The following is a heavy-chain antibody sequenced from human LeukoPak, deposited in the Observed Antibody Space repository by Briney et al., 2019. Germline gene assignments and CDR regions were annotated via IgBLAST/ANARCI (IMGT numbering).Heavy chain of an antibody. CDR2: IYYSRST. D-gene: IGHD4-23*01. J-gene: IGHJ4*02. CDR3: ARHRGGNPFDY. CDR1: GGSISSYY. Sequence: SETLSLTCTVSGGSISSYYWSWIRQPPGKGLEWIGYIYYSRSTNYNPSLKSRVTISVDTSKNQFSLKLSSVTAADTAVYYCARHRGGNPFDYWGQGTLVTVSS. V-gene: IGHV4-59*08.